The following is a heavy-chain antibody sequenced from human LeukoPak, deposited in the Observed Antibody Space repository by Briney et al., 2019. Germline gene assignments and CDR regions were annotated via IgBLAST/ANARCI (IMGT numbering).Heavy chain of an antibody. J-gene: IGHJ5*02. Sequence: SETLSLTCTVSGGSISSYYWSWIRQPPGKGLEWIGYIYYSGSTNYNPSLKSRVTISVDTSKNQFSLKLSSVTAADTAVYYCARNGYSYGYSNRFDPWGQGTLVTVSS. V-gene: IGHV4-59*01. CDR2: IYYSGST. D-gene: IGHD5-18*01. CDR3: ARNGYSYGYSNRFDP. CDR1: GGSISSYY.